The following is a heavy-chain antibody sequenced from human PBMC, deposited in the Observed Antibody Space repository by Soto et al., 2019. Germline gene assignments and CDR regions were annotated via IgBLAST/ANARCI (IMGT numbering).Heavy chain of an antibody. J-gene: IGHJ4*02. CDR2: ISYDGSNK. CDR1: GFTFSSYG. CDR3: AKADYVGYYFDY. Sequence: GGSLRLSCAASGFTFSSYGMHWVRQAPGKGLEWVAVISYDGSNKYYADSVKGRFTISRDNSKNTLYLQMNSLRAEDTAVYYCAKADYVGYYFDYWGQGTLVTVSS. D-gene: IGHD4-17*01. V-gene: IGHV3-30*18.